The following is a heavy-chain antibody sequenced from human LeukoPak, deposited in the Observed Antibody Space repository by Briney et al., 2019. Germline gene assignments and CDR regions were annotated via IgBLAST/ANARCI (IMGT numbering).Heavy chain of an antibody. D-gene: IGHD6-19*01. CDR2: ISWDSGII. Sequence: PGGSLRLSCAASGFTFDDYAMHWVRQAPGKGLEWVSGISWDSGIIDYADSVKGRFTISRDNSKNTLYLQINSLRAEDTAVYYCAKDHLPGIVVADRDYWGQGTLVTVSS. CDR3: AKDHLPGIVVADRDY. V-gene: IGHV3-9*01. J-gene: IGHJ4*02. CDR1: GFTFDDYA.